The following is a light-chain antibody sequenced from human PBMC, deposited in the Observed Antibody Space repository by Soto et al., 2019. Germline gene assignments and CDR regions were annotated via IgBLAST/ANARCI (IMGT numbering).Light chain of an antibody. Sequence: QSVLTQPPSVSAAPGQKVTISCSETTSNIGNNYVSWYQQLPGTAPKLLIYDHNKRPSGIPDRFSGSKSGTSATLGITGLQTGDEADYYCGTWDSSLSAMVFGGGTKLTVL. CDR1: TSNIGNNY. J-gene: IGLJ3*02. V-gene: IGLV1-51*01. CDR2: DHN. CDR3: GTWDSSLSAMV.